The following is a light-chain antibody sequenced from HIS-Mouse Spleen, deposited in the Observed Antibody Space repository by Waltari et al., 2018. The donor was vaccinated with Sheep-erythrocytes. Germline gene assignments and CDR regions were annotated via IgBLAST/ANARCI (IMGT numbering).Light chain of an antibody. J-gene: IGLJ2*01. Sequence: SYVLTQPPSESVAPGQTARITFGGNNIGSKSGHWYQQKPGQAPVLVVYDDSDRPSGIPERFSGSNSGNTATLTISRVEAGDEADYYCQVWDSSSDHVVFGGGTKLTVL. CDR2: DDS. CDR3: QVWDSSSDHVV. V-gene: IGLV3-21*02. CDR1: NIGSKS.